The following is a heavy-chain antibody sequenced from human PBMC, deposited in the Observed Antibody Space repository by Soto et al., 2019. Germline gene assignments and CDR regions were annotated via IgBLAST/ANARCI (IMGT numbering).Heavy chain of an antibody. D-gene: IGHD2-15*01. CDR2: ISGSGGST. V-gene: IGHV3-23*01. CDR1: GFPFSSYA. Sequence: GGSLRLSCAASGFPFSSYAMSWVRQAPGKGLEWVSAISGSGGSTYYADSVKGRFTISRDNSKNTLYLQMNSLRAEDTAVYYCAKVSRDCSDGSCYSDAFDIWGQGTMVTVSS. CDR3: AKVSRDCSDGSCYSDAFDI. J-gene: IGHJ3*02.